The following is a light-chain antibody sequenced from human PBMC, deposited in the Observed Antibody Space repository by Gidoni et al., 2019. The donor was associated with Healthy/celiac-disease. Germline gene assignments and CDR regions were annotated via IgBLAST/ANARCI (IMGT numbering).Light chain of an antibody. Sequence: DIVMTQSPASLAASLGERATINCKSSQSVLYSSHNKHYLAWYQQTPGQPPKLRIYWASTRESGVPDRASGSGSGTDFTLTISSLQAEEVAVYYCQQYYSTPWTFGQXTKVEIK. CDR1: QSVLYSSHNKHY. J-gene: IGKJ1*01. CDR2: WAS. V-gene: IGKV4-1*01. CDR3: QQYYSTPWT.